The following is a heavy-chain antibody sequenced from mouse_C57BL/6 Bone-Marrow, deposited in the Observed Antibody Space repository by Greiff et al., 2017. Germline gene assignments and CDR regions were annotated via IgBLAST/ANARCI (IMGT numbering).Heavy chain of an antibody. CDR2: IHPNSGST. D-gene: IGHD2-4*01. Sequence: QVQLQQSGAELVKPGASVKLSCKASGYTFTSYWMHWVKQRPGQGLEWIGMIHPNSGSTNYNEKFKSKATLNVDKSSSTAYMQLSSLTSEDSAVYYCAREGNYDYDYAMDYWGQGTSVTVSS. CDR1: GYTFTSYW. CDR3: AREGNYDYDYAMDY. V-gene: IGHV1-64*01. J-gene: IGHJ4*01.